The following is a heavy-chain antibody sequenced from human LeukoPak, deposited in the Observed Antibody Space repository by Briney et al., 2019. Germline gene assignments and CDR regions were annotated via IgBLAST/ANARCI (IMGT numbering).Heavy chain of an antibody. D-gene: IGHD2-15*01. J-gene: IGHJ2*01. Sequence: PGGSLRLSCAASGFTLDDYGMSWVRQAPGKGLEWVSGINWNGGSTGYVDSMKGRFTISRDNAKNSLFLHMNSLRVEDTALYYCARDRVVVATTTPRYWYFDLWGRGTRVTVSS. CDR3: ARDRVVVATTTPRYWYFDL. CDR1: GFTLDDYG. V-gene: IGHV3-20*04. CDR2: INWNGGST.